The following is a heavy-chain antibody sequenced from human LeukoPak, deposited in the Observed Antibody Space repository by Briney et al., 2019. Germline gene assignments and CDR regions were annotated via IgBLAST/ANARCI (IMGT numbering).Heavy chain of an antibody. CDR3: AKEDGNYGSGRYYYFDY. D-gene: IGHD3-10*01. Sequence: GGSLRLSCVGSGFTFSSYWMQWVRQAPGKGLEWVSRGSSDGSTTTYADSVKGRFTISRDNSKSTLYLVMNSLRAEDTAVYYCAKEDGNYGSGRYYYFDYWGQGTLVTVSS. CDR1: GFTFSSYW. V-gene: IGHV3-74*01. J-gene: IGHJ4*02. CDR2: GSSDGSTT.